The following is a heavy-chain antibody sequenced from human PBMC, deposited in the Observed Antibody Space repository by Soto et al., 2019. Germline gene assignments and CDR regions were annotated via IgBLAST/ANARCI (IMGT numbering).Heavy chain of an antibody. D-gene: IGHD3-22*01. CDR2: INPSGGST. CDR1: GYTFTSYY. Sequence: EASVKVSCKASGYTFTSYYMHWVRQAPGQGLEWMGIINPSGGSTSYAQKFQGRVTMTRDTSTSTVYMELSSLRSEDTAVYYCARGYYDSSGYYLWATTDYFAYWGQGTLVTVSS. V-gene: IGHV1-46*01. J-gene: IGHJ4*02. CDR3: ARGYYDSSGYYLWATTDYFAY.